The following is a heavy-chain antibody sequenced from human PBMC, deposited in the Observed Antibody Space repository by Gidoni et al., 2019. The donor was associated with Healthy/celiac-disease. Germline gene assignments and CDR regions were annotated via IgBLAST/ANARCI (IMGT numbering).Heavy chain of an antibody. CDR1: GFTFSSYA. CDR3: ATQAAADNVYYYYYMDV. CDR2: ISGSGGST. Sequence: EVQLLESGGGLVQPGGSLRLSCAASGFTFSSYAMSWVRQAPGKGLEWVSAISGSGGSTYYADSVKGRFTISRDNSKNTLYLQMNSLRAEDTAVYYCATQAAADNVYYYYYMDVWGKGTTVTVSS. J-gene: IGHJ6*03. V-gene: IGHV3-23*01. D-gene: IGHD6-13*01.